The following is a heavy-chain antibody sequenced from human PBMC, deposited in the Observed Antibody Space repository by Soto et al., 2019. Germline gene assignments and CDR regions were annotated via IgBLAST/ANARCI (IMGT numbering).Heavy chain of an antibody. J-gene: IGHJ6*02. D-gene: IGHD6-13*01. Sequence: LSLTFAVYVGSFSGYYWSWIRQPPGKGLEWIGEINHSGSTNYNPSLKSRVTISVDTSKNQFSLKLSSVTAADTAVYYCARDTLPGIAAAGEVGYYYYGMDVWGQGTTVTVSS. CDR2: INHSGST. CDR1: VGSFSGYY. CDR3: ARDTLPGIAAAGEVGYYYYGMDV. V-gene: IGHV4-34*01.